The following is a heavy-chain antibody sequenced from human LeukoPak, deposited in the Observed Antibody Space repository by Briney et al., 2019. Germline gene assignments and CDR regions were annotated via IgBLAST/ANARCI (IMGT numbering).Heavy chain of an antibody. V-gene: IGHV1-69*01. Sequence: SVKVSCKASGGTFSSYAISWVRQAPGQGLEWMGGIIPIFGTANYAQKFQGRVTITADESTSTAYMELSSLRSEDTAVYYCARGIEVGTYYGSRSYYKYYYYGMDVWGKGTTVTVSS. CDR2: IIPIFGTA. CDR3: ARGIEVGTYYGSRSYYKYYYYGMDV. J-gene: IGHJ6*04. CDR1: GGTFSSYA. D-gene: IGHD3-10*01.